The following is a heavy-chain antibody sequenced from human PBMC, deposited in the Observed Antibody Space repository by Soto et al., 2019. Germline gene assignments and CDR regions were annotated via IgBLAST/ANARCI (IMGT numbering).Heavy chain of an antibody. J-gene: IGHJ3*02. V-gene: IGHV1-18*01. CDR1: GYTFTSYG. Sequence: GASVKVCCKASGYTFTSYGMRWVRQAPGQGLEWMGWISAYNGNTNYAQKLQGRVTMTTDTSTSTAYMELRSLRSDDTAVYYCARETIRAFDIWGQGTMVTVSS. CDR2: ISAYNGNT. D-gene: IGHD3-9*01. CDR3: ARETIRAFDI.